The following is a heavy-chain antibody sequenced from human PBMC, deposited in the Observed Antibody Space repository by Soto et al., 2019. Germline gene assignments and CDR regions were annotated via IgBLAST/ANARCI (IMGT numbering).Heavy chain of an antibody. CDR3: ARGGWSHDS. D-gene: IGHD2-15*01. CDR2: IYYSGST. J-gene: IGHJ4*02. CDR1: GGSISSSY. Sequence: TLSLTCTVSGGSISSSYWTWIRQPPGKGLEWIGYIYYSGSTNYNPSLKSRVTISVDTSKNQLSLKLSSVITADTAIYYCARGGWSHDSWGQGTLVTVPQ. V-gene: IGHV4-59*01.